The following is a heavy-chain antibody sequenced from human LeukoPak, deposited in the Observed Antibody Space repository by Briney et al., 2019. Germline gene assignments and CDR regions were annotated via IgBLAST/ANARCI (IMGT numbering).Heavy chain of an antibody. CDR1: GYTFTGHY. V-gene: IGHV1-2*02. D-gene: IGHD1-1*01. Sequence: ASVKVSCKASGYTFTGHYLHWVRQAPGQGLEWMGWINPNSGVTSYAQRFQGRVAVTRDTSIDTAYMELSRLTSDDTAIYFCARDLADDGLFDYWGQGTLVTVSS. CDR2: INPNSGVT. CDR3: ARDLADDGLFDY. J-gene: IGHJ4*02.